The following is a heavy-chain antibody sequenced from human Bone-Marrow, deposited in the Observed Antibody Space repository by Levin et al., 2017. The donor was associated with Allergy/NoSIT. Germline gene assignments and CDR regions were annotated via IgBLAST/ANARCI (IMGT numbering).Heavy chain of an antibody. Sequence: GGSLRLSCAGSGFTFRNYDMFWVRQAPGKGLEWVSAISDTGGYTFYADSVKGRFTISRDNSKNTLYLQMNSLRAEDTAVFYCAKRQPCRNGVCHSLDVWGQGTMVTVSS. CDR2: ISDTGGYT. J-gene: IGHJ6*02. V-gene: IGHV3-23*01. CDR1: GFTFRNYD. CDR3: AKRQPCRNGVCHSLDV. D-gene: IGHD2-8*01.